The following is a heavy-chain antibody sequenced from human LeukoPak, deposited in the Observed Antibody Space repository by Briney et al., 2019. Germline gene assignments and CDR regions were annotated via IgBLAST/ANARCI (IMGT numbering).Heavy chain of an antibody. D-gene: IGHD3-9*01. CDR2: IYYSGST. CDR3: ARVRYYDILTAYYPLFDY. V-gene: IGHV4-39*01. Sequence: SETLSLTCTVSGGSISSSSYYWGWIRQPPGKGLEWIGTIYYSGSTFYNPSLKSRLTISVDTSKNQFYLKLTSVTAADTAVYYCARVRYYDILTAYYPLFDYWGQGTLVTVSS. J-gene: IGHJ4*02. CDR1: GGSISSSSYY.